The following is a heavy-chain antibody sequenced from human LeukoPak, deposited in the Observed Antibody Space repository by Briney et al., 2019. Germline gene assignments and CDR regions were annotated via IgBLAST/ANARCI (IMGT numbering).Heavy chain of an antibody. CDR1: GFTFSNYA. CDR2: ISASGGRT. CDR3: AKDEPYSSSWYAAYYYYYMDV. Sequence: GGSLRLSCAASGFTFSNYAMNWVRQAPGKGLEWVSAISASGGRTYYADSVMGRFTISRDNSKNTLYLQMNSLRAEDTAVYYCAKDEPYSSSWYAAYYYYYMDVWGKGTTVTVSS. D-gene: IGHD6-13*01. J-gene: IGHJ6*03. V-gene: IGHV3-23*01.